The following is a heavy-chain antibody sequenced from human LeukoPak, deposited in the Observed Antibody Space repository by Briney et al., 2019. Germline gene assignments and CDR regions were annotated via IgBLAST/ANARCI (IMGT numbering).Heavy chain of an antibody. J-gene: IGHJ4*02. CDR3: AKSGRPYYDYVWGSYRYI. CDR2: ISGSGGST. CDR1: GFTFSSYA. V-gene: IGHV3-23*01. D-gene: IGHD3-16*02. Sequence: GGSLRLSCAASGFTFSSYAMSWVRQAPGKGLEWVSAISGSGGSTYYADSVKGRLTISRDNSKNTLYLQMNSLRAEDTAVYYCAKSGRPYYDYVWGSYRYIWGQGTLVTVSS.